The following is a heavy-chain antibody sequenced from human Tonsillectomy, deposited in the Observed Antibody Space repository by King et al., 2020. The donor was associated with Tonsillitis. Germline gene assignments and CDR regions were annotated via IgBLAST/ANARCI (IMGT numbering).Heavy chain of an antibody. CDR1: GFTFSSYA. D-gene: IGHD3-22*01. J-gene: IGHJ4*02. CDR2: ISGSSYST. Sequence: VQLVESGGGLVQPGGSLRLSCAASGFTFSSYAMSWVRQAPGKGLEWVSAISGSSYSTYYADSGKGRFTISRDNSKNTLYLQMNSLRAEDTAVYYCAKRGYFYDSSGYYGYYFDYWGQGTLVTVSS. V-gene: IGHV3-23*04. CDR3: AKRGYFYDSSGYYGYYFDY.